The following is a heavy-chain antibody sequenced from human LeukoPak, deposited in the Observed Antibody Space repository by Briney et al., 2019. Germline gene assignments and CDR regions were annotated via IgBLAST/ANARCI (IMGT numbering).Heavy chain of an antibody. CDR2: IIPIFGTA. Sequence: AASAKVSCTASGGTFSSYAISWVRQAPGQGLEWMGGIIPIFGTANYAQKFQGRVTITADESTSTAYMELSSLRSEDTAVYYCVTTPGYSSGWYAFDIWGQGTMVTVSS. D-gene: IGHD6-19*01. CDR1: GGTFSSYA. CDR3: VTTPGYSSGWYAFDI. J-gene: IGHJ3*02. V-gene: IGHV1-69*01.